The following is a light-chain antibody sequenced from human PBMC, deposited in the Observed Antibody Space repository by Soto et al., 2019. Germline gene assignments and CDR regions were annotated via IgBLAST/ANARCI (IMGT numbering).Light chain of an antibody. J-gene: IGKJ4*01. V-gene: IGKV3D-15*01. Sequence: EIVMTQSPATLSVSPGERATLSCRASQSFGSNLAWYQQKPGQAPRLLIYGASTRATGVPARFGGSGSGTEFALTISSLQSEDFAVYYCQQHNDWPLTFGGGTKVEIK. CDR2: GAS. CDR3: QQHNDWPLT. CDR1: QSFGSN.